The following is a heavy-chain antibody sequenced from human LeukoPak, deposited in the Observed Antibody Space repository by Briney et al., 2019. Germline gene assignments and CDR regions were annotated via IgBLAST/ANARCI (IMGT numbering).Heavy chain of an antibody. CDR2: ISGSGSGGST. V-gene: IGHV3-23*01. Sequence: GGSLRLSCAASGFTFSSYWMSWVRQAPGKGLEWVSSISGSGSGGSTYYADSVKGRFTISRDNSKNTLYLQMNSLIAEDTAVYYCAKSGYNRFDYWGQGTRVTVSS. J-gene: IGHJ4*02. D-gene: IGHD5-24*01. CDR3: AKSGYNRFDY. CDR1: GFTFSSYW.